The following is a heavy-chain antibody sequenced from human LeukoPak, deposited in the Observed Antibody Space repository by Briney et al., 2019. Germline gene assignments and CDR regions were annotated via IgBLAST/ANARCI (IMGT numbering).Heavy chain of an antibody. J-gene: IGHJ6*02. V-gene: IGHV4-59*01. CDR3: ARAGDYYDSSGQYYYYGMDV. CDR1: ARSISRYY. CDR2: IYYSGST. Sequence: SETLSLTCTVSARSISRYYWSWIRQPPGKGLEWIGYIYYSGSTNYNPSLKSRVTISVDTSKNQFSLKLSSVTAADTAVYYCARAGDYYDSSGQYYYYGMDVWGQGTTVTVSS. D-gene: IGHD3-22*01.